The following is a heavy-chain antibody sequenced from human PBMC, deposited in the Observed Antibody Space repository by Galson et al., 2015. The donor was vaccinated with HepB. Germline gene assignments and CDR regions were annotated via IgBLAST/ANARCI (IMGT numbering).Heavy chain of an antibody. CDR1: GFTFNDYY. V-gene: IGHV3-11*06. J-gene: IGHJ3*01. D-gene: IGHD2-15*01. CDR3: ARGYCRGASCYFRIYAFDL. Sequence: LSLSCAASGFTFNDYYMSWIRQAPGKGLEWVSYISSDGTYTTYADSVEGRFTISRNNARNSFFLQMNNLRAEDTAVYYCARGYCRGASCYFRIYAFDLWGQGTVVTVSS. CDR2: ISSDGTYT.